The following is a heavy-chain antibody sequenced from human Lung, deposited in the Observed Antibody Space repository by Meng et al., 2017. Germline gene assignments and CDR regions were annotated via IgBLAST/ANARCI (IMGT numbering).Heavy chain of an antibody. CDR2: INHSGST. CDR3: ARGPTTMAHDFDY. J-gene: IGHJ4*02. D-gene: IGHD4-11*01. CDR1: GGSCSDYY. V-gene: IGHV4-34*01. Sequence: QVTLQQGGAGLLKPSGTLSLTCVVSGGSCSDYYWSWIRQPPGKGLEWIGEINHSGSTNYNPSLESRATISVDTSQNNLSLKLSSVTAADSAVYYCARGPTTMAHDFDYWGQGTLVTVSS.